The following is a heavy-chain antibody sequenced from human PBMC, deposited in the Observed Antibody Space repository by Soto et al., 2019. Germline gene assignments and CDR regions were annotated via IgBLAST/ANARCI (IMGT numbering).Heavy chain of an antibody. J-gene: IGHJ6*04. V-gene: IGHV3-23*01. D-gene: IGHD2-2*02. Sequence: EVQLLESGGGLVQPGGSLRLSCAASGFTFSSYAMSWVRQAPGKGLEWVSAISGSGGSTYYADSVKGRFTISRDKSKYTLYLQMNSLRAEDTAVYYCARHNYIVVVPAAIPAYYYYGMDVWCRGTTVTVSS. CDR3: ARHNYIVVVPAAIPAYYYYGMDV. CDR2: ISGSGGST. CDR1: GFTFSSYA.